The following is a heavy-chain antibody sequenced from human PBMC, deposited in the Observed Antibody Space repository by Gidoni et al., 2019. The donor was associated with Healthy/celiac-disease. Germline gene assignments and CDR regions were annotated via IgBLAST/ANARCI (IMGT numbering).Heavy chain of an antibody. CDR3: ARDETPWDGGGGYFDY. Sequence: EVQLVESGGGLVQPGGSLRLSCAASGFTFSSYWMSWVRQAPGKGLEWVANIKQDGSEKYYVDSVKGRFTISRDNAKNSLYLQMNSLRAEDTAVYYCARDETPWDGGGGYFDYWGQGTLVTVSS. D-gene: IGHD3-16*01. J-gene: IGHJ4*02. CDR1: GFTFSSYW. V-gene: IGHV3-7*01. CDR2: IKQDGSEK.